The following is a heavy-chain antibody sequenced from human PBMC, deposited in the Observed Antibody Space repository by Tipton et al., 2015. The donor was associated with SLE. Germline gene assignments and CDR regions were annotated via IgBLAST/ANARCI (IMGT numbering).Heavy chain of an antibody. CDR2: IYHSGST. CDR1: GGSFSGYY. D-gene: IGHD3-10*01. V-gene: IGHV4-34*01. CDR3: ATGLGELFYYYGMDV. J-gene: IGHJ6*02. Sequence: TLSLTCAVYGGSFSGYYWSWIRQPPGKGLEWIGYIYHSGSTYYNPSLKSRVTISVDTSKNQFSLKLSSVTAADTAVYYCATGLGELFYYYGMDVWGQGTTVTVSS.